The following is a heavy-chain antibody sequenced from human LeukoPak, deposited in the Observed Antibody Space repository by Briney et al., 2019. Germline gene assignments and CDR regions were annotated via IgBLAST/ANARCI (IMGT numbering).Heavy chain of an antibody. CDR2: ISSSSSYI. V-gene: IGHV3-21*01. Sequence: TGGSLRLSCAASGFTFSTYNMNWVRQAPGKGLEWVSSISSSSSYIYYADSVKGRFTISRDNAKNSLYLQMNSLRAEDTAVYYCARVKDPAYPGAFDIWGQGTRVTVSS. J-gene: IGHJ3*02. CDR3: ARVKDPAYPGAFDI. CDR1: GFTFSTYN.